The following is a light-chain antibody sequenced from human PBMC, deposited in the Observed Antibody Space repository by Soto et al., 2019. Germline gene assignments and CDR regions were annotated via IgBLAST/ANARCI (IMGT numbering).Light chain of an antibody. CDR1: QNITNN. CDR2: HAS. Sequence: DIQMTQSPSSPSASIGDRVTITCQASQNITNNLSWYQQKPGKAPNLLIYHASKLAKGVTSRFSGSGSGTDFSFIITSLQREDLATYYCQQYYGLPPITFGQGTRLEIK. CDR3: QQYYGLPPIT. V-gene: IGKV1-33*01. J-gene: IGKJ5*01.